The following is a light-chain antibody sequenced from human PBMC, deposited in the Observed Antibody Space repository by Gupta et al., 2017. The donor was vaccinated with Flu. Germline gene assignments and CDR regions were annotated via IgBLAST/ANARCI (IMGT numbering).Light chain of an antibody. CDR1: SSDVGSYNL. CDR3: CSYAGSSTSYV. CDR2: EGS. J-gene: IGLJ1*01. Sequence: QSALTQPASVSGSPGQSITLSCTGTSSDVGSYNLVSWYQQHPGKAPKLMIHEGSKRPSGVSNRFSGSKSGNTASLTISGLQAEDEADYYCCSYAGSSTSYVFGTGTKVTVL. V-gene: IGLV2-23*01.